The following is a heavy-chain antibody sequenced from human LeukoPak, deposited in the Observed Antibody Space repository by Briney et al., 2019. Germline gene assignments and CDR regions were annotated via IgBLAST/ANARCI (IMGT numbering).Heavy chain of an antibody. Sequence: SETLSLTCAVYGGSFSGYHWSWIRQPPGKGLEWIGEINHSGSTNYNPSLKSRATISVDTSKNQFSLKLSSVTAADTAVYFCARGNYDYFDSWGQGTLVTVSS. CDR1: GGSFSGYH. D-gene: IGHD1-7*01. CDR3: ARGNYDYFDS. CDR2: INHSGST. J-gene: IGHJ4*02. V-gene: IGHV4-34*01.